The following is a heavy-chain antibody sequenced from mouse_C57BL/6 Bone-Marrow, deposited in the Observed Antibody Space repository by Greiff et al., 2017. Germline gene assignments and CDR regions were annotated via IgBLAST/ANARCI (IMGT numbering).Heavy chain of an antibody. CDR1: GYTFTDYN. Sequence: SGPELVKPGASVKIPCKASGYTFTDYNMDWVKQSHGKSLEWIGDINPNNGGTIYNQKFKGKATLTVDTSSSTAYMQLSSLTSEDSAVYYCANWDVHYYWGQGTTLTVSS. J-gene: IGHJ2*01. CDR3: ANWDVHYY. V-gene: IGHV1-18*01. D-gene: IGHD4-1*01. CDR2: INPNNGGT.